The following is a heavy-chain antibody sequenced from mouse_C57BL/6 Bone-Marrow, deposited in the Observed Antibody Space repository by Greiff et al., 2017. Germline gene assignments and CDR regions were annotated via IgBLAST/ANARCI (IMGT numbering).Heavy chain of an antibody. Sequence: DVKLVESGAELVRPGASVKLSCTASGFNINDDYMHWVKQRPEQGLEWIGWIDPENGDTEYASKFQGKATITADTSSNTAYLQLSSLTSEDTAVYYCTDYYGSSPVYAMDYWGQGTSVTVSS. CDR2: IDPENGDT. CDR1: GFNINDDY. J-gene: IGHJ4*01. V-gene: IGHV14-4*01. CDR3: TDYYGSSPVYAMDY. D-gene: IGHD1-1*01.